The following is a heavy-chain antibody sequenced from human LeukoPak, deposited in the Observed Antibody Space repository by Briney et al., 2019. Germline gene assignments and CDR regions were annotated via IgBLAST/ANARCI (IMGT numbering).Heavy chain of an antibody. D-gene: IGHD6-19*01. CDR1: GFTFSGSA. J-gene: IGHJ6*03. Sequence: GGSLKLSCAASGFTFSGSAMHWVRQASGKGLEWVGRIRSKANSYATTYAASVKGRFTISRDVSKNTAYLQMNSLKTEDTAVYYCTRRTLAGNYYYMDVWGKGTTVTVSS. V-gene: IGHV3-73*01. CDR3: TRRTLAGNYYYMDV. CDR2: IRSKANSYAT.